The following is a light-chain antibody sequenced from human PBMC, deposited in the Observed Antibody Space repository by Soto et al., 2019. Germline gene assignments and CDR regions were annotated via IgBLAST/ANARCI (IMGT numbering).Light chain of an antibody. CDR1: QSISSW. CDR3: QQYNSYWT. V-gene: IGKV1-5*03. J-gene: IGKJ1*01. CDR2: KAS. Sequence: DIQMTQSTSTLSASVGDGVTITCRARQSISSWLAWSQQKPGKAPKLLIYKASSLESGVPSRFSGSGSGTEFTLTISSLQPDDLTTYYCQQYNSYWTFDQGIKVEIK.